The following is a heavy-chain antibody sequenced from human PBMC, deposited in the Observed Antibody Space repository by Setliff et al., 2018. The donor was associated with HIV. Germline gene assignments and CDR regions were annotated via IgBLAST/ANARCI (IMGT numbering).Heavy chain of an antibody. CDR3: AGRGGYNDWYFDY. Sequence: SETLSLTCAVYGGSFSAYYWSWIRQPPGKGLEWIGNIYYSGTTNYNPSLESRVTISIDTSKSQFSLKLTSVTTADTAMYYCAGRGGYNDWYFDYWGQGALVTVSS. J-gene: IGHJ4*02. CDR1: GGSFSAYY. D-gene: IGHD5-12*01. CDR2: IYYSGTT. V-gene: IGHV4-59*01.